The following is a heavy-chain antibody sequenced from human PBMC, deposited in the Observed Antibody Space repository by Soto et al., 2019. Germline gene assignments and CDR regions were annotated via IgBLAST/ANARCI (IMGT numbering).Heavy chain of an antibody. CDR1: GYTFTSYY. Sequence: ASVKVSCKASGYTFTSYYMHWVRQAPGQGLEWMGIINPSGGSTSYAQKFQGRVTMTRDTSTSTVYMELSSLRSEDTAVYYCATGYCSSTSCYRPFDYWGQGTLVTVSS. D-gene: IGHD2-2*01. CDR3: ATGYCSSTSCYRPFDY. J-gene: IGHJ4*02. CDR2: INPSGGST. V-gene: IGHV1-46*03.